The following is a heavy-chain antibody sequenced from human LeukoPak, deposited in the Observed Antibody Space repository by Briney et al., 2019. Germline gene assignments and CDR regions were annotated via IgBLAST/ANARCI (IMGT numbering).Heavy chain of an antibody. Sequence: ASVKVSCKVSGYTLTELSMHWVRQAPGKGLEWMGGFDPEDGETIYAQKFQGRVTMTEDTSTDTAYMELNSLRSEDTAVYYCATDLHSGWTTVTTGYWGQGTLVTVSS. D-gene: IGHD4-17*01. CDR1: GYTLTELS. V-gene: IGHV1-24*01. J-gene: IGHJ4*02. CDR3: ATDLHSGWTTVTTGY. CDR2: FDPEDGET.